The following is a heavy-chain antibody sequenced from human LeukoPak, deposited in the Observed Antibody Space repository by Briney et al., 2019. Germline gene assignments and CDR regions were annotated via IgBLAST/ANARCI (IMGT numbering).Heavy chain of an antibody. CDR1: GYTFTGYY. J-gene: IGHJ6*03. CDR2: INPNSGGT. V-gene: IGHV1-2*02. Sequence: ASVKVSCKASGYTFTGYYMHWVRQAPGQGLEWMGWINPNSGGTNYAQKFQGRVTMTRDMSTSTVYMELSSLRSEDTAVYYCARDPGSNYVPPHYYYYYMDVWGKGTTVTVSS. CDR3: ARDPGSNYVPPHYYYYYMDV. D-gene: IGHD4-11*01.